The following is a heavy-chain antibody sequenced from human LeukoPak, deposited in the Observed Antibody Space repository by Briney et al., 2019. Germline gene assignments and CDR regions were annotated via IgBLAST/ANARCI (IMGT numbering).Heavy chain of an antibody. CDR2: INPNSGGT. Sequence: ASVKVSCKASGYTFTGYYMHWVRQAPGQGLEWMGWINPNSGGTNYAQKFQGRVTMTRDTSISTAYMELSRLRSDDTAVYYCARVLHYDPNYMDVWGKGTTVTVSS. D-gene: IGHD5-12*01. CDR3: ARVLHYDPNYMDV. J-gene: IGHJ6*03. V-gene: IGHV1-2*02. CDR1: GYTFTGYY.